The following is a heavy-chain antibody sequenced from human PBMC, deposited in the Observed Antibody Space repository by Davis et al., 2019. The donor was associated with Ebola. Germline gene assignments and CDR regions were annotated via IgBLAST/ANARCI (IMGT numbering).Heavy chain of an antibody. V-gene: IGHV3-23*01. D-gene: IGHD4-17*01. CDR3: AKVHPPTTVTTGWFDP. CDR2: ISVRSIT. CDR1: GFIFSSYA. J-gene: IGHJ5*02. Sequence: PGGSLRLSCAPSGFIFSSYAMSWVRQAPGKGLEWVSSISVRSITYHADSVKGRFTISRANSKTTLYLQMNSLRAEDTAVYYCAKVHPPTTVTTGWFDPWGQGTLVTVSS.